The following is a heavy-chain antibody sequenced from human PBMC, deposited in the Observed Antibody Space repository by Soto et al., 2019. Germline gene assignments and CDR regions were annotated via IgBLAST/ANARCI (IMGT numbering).Heavy chain of an antibody. Sequence: PGGSLRLSCAASGFTFSSYGMHWVRQAPGKGLEWVAVIWYDGSNKYYADSVKGRFTISRDNSKNTLYLQMNSLRAEDMAVYYCASTTVPSYYYYGMDVWGQGTTVTVSS. CDR1: GFTFSSYG. D-gene: IGHD4-4*01. J-gene: IGHJ6*02. V-gene: IGHV3-33*01. CDR2: IWYDGSNK. CDR3: ASTTVPSYYYYGMDV.